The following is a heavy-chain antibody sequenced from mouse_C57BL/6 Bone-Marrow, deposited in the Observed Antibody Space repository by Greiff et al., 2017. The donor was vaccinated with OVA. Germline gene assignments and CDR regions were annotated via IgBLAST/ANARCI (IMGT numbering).Heavy chain of an antibody. CDR2: INPNYGTT. V-gene: IGHV1-39*01. CDR1: GYSFTDYN. Sequence: VQLKQSGPELVKPGASVKISCKASGYSFTDYNMNWVKQSNGKSLEWIGVINPNYGTTSYNQKFKGKATLTVDQSSSTAYMQLNSLTSEDSAVYYCARSTTVVATRGFAYWGQGTLVTVSA. CDR3: ARSTTVVATRGFAY. D-gene: IGHD1-1*01. J-gene: IGHJ3*01.